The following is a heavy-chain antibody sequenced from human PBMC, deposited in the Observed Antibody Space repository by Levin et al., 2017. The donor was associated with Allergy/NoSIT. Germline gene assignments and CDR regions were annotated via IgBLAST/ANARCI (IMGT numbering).Heavy chain of an antibody. J-gene: IGHJ6*02. CDR1: GFTFSSYS. CDR3: ARDLTAPSQKTYYDFWSGYPTTHCGGMDV. Sequence: GGSLRLSCAASGFTFSSYSMNWVRQAPGKGLEWVSYISSSSSTIYYADSVKGRFTISRDNAKNSLYLQMNSLRAEDTAVYYCARDLTAPSQKTYYDFWSGYPTTHCGGMDVWGQGTTVTVSS. V-gene: IGHV3-48*01. D-gene: IGHD3-3*01. CDR2: ISSSSSTI.